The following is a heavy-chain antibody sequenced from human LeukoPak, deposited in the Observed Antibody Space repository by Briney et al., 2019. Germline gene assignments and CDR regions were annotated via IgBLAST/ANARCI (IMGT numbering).Heavy chain of an antibody. CDR2: LYRGGST. Sequence: GGSLRLPCAASGFTVSSNYMTWVRQAPGKGLEWVSVLYRGGSTYYADSVKGRFTISRDDSKNTLYLQMNSLRAEDTAVYYCARGHDTSGYYYPPTWFDPWGQGTLVTVSP. V-gene: IGHV3-53*01. CDR1: GFTVSSNY. J-gene: IGHJ5*02. D-gene: IGHD3-22*01. CDR3: ARGHDTSGYYYPPTWFDP.